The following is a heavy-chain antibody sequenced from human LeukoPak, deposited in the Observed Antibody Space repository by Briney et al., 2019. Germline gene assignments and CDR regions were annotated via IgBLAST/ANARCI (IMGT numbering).Heavy chain of an antibody. CDR1: GYSFTSYW. CDR3: ARHATGTVDY. D-gene: IGHD1-7*01. J-gene: IGHJ4*02. V-gene: IGHV5-10-1*01. Sequence: GESLKISCQGSGYSFTSYWIAWVRPLPGKGLEWMGRIDPSDSYINYSPSFQGHIAISTDKSISTAYLQWSSLKASDTAIYYCARHATGTVDYWGQGTLVTVSS. CDR2: IDPSDSYI.